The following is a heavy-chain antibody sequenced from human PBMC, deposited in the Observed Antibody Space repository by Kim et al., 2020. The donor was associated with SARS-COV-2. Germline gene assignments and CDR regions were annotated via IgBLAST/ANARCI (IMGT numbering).Heavy chain of an antibody. CDR3: ARNTAVVGRDAFDI. J-gene: IGHJ3*02. CDR2: ISSDGSNQ. V-gene: IGHV3-30*04. CDR1: GFTFNIYS. D-gene: IGHD3-22*01. Sequence: GGSLRLCCAASGFTFNIYSMHWVRQDPGKGLEWVAVISSDGSNQYYAYSVKGRFSISRDNSKNTLYLQMDSLRVEDTAVYYCARNTAVVGRDAFDIWGQG.